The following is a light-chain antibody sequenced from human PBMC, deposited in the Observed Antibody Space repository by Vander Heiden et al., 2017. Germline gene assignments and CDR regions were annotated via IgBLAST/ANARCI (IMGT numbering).Light chain of an antibody. Sequence: DIVMTQSPATLSVYPGESATLSCRASQSVSSNLAWYQQKPGQAPRLLIYGASTRATGIPARFRGSGSGTEVTLTISSLQSEDFAGYYCQQDNNWPQTFGQGTKVEIK. J-gene: IGKJ1*01. CDR2: GAS. V-gene: IGKV3-15*01. CDR1: QSVSSN. CDR3: QQDNNWPQT.